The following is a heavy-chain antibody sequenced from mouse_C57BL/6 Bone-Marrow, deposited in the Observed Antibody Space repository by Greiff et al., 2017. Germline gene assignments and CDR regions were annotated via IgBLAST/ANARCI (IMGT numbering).Heavy chain of an antibody. V-gene: IGHV14-4*01. CDR2: IDPENGDT. Sequence: VQLQQSGAELVRPGASVKLSCTASGFNIKDDYMHWVKQRPEQGLEWIGLIDPENGDTEYASKFQGKATITADTSSNTAYLQLSSLTSEDTAVYYCTPTVVAKGGYWGQGTTLTVSS. D-gene: IGHD1-1*01. J-gene: IGHJ2*01. CDR3: TPTVVAKGGY. CDR1: GFNIKDDY.